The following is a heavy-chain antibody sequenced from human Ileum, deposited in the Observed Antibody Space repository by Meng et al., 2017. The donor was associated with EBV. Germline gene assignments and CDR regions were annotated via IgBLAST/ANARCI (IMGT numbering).Heavy chain of an antibody. J-gene: IGHJ4*02. Sequence: VECVPTGAQVKTPAALVKVSWNPSVYIFSIHAISWLRQGPGQGLEWRAWISTYNGDTNYEQKLQDRVTITTDTSTSTAYMELRSLRSDDTAMYYCARDPSNSAGRRTYFDYWGQGTLVTVSS. D-gene: IGHD3-10*01. CDR3: ARDPSNSAGRRTYFDY. CDR1: VYIFSIHA. V-gene: IGHV1-18*01. CDR2: ISTYNGDT.